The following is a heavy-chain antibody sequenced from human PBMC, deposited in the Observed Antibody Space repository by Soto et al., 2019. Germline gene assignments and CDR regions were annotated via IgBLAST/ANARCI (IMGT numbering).Heavy chain of an antibody. CDR1: GYNFNKFW. J-gene: IGHJ4*02. D-gene: IGHD2-21*01. CDR3: ARVLNGVKHPYPFDN. V-gene: IGHV5-51*01. Sequence: PGESLKISCKGSGYNFNKFWIAWVRQMPGRGLEWMGIIYIGDSDTRYSPSFRGLVTISADRSISTAYLQIRSLTASDTAIYYCARVLNGVKHPYPFDNSGQGTPVTVSS. CDR2: IYIGDSDT.